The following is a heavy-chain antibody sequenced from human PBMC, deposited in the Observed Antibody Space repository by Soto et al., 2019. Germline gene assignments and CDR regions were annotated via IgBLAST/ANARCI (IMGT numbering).Heavy chain of an antibody. CDR1: GGSISSYY. CDR3: ARALFPHTGYFDY. V-gene: IGHV4-59*01. J-gene: IGHJ4*01. CDR2: IYYSGST. D-gene: IGHD2-21*01. Sequence: SETLSLTCTVSGGSISSYYWSWIRQPPGKGLEWIGYIYYSGSTNYNPSLKSRVPISVDTSKNQFSLKLSSVTAADTAVYYCARALFPHTGYFDYWGQGTLVTVSS.